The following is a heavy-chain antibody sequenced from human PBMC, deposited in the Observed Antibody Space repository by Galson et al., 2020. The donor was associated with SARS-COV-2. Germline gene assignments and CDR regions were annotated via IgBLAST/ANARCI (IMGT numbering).Heavy chain of an antibody. Sequence: GGSLRLSCAASGFTVSSNYMSWVRQAPGKGLEWVSVIYSGGSTYYADSVKGRFTISRDNSKNTLYLQLNSLRAEDTAVYYCARGSSYRSSQDEFDYWGQGTLVTVSS. D-gene: IGHD6-13*01. CDR3: ARGSSYRSSQDEFDY. V-gene: IGHV3-53*01. J-gene: IGHJ4*02. CDR1: GFTVSSNY. CDR2: IYSGGST.